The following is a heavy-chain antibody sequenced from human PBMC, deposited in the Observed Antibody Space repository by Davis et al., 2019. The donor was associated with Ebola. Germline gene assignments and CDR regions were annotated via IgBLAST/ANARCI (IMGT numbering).Heavy chain of an antibody. V-gene: IGHV3-48*02. CDR3: ARAHEVQGDLFAFDI. CDR2: ISSSSSTI. D-gene: IGHD3-10*01. Sequence: GSLRLSCAASGFTFSSYSMNWVRQAPGKGLEWVSYISSSSSTIYYADSVKGRFTISRDNAKNSLYLQMNSLRDEDTAVYYCARAHEVQGDLFAFDIWGQGTMVTVSS. CDR1: GFTFSSYS. J-gene: IGHJ3*02.